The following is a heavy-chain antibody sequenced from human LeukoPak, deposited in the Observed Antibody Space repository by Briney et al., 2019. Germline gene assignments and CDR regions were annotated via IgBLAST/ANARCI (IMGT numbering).Heavy chain of an antibody. J-gene: IGHJ4*02. D-gene: IGHD3-10*01. Sequence: GGSLRLSCAASGFTFSSYAMSWVRQAPGKGLEWVSAISGSGGSTYYADSVKGRFTISRDNSKNTLYLQMNSLRAEDTAAYYCAKDRVVLLWFGEWDYWGQGTLATVSS. CDR1: GFTFSSYA. CDR2: ISGSGGST. V-gene: IGHV3-23*01. CDR3: AKDRVVLLWFGEWDY.